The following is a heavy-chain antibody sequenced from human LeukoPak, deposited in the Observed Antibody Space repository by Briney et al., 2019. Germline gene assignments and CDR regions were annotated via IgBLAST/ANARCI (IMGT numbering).Heavy chain of an antibody. CDR1: GDSISTYH. CDR3: ARDKRHSYGRYFAH. D-gene: IGHD5-18*01. Sequence: SEPLSLTCSVSGDSISTYHWNWVRERPGKGLEWIGYMQSSGNSNYNPSLKSRVFMSVDTSKNQFVLNLMSVTAADTAVYYFARDKRHSYGRYFAHWGQGMRVSVSS. V-gene: IGHV4-59*01. CDR2: MQSSGNS. J-gene: IGHJ4*02.